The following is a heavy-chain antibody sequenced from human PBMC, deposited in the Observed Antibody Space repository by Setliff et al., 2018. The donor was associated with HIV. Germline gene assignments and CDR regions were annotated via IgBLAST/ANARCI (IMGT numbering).Heavy chain of an antibody. J-gene: IGHJ4*02. Sequence: GESLQISCQGSGYTFSTYWIAWVRQTPGKGMDWVGLIYPDKSDTKYRPSLQGQVTISADKSIATAYLQWNNLKASDTALYYCARPRHNRPWLVVNSPLDSWGQGTLVTVSS. CDR3: ARPRHNRPWLVVNSPLDS. CDR2: IYPDKSDT. D-gene: IGHD6-19*01. CDR1: GYTFSTYW. V-gene: IGHV5-51*01.